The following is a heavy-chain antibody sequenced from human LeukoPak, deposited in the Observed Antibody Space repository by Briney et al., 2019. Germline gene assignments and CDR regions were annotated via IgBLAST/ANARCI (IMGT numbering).Heavy chain of an antibody. CDR2: INPNSGGT. V-gene: IGHV1-2*02. CDR3: ARGSYDFWSGYRSFDY. Sequence: ASVKVSCKASGYTFTGYYMHWVRQAPGQGLGWMGWINPNSGGTNYAQKFQGRVTMTRDTSISTAYMELSRLRSDDTAVYYCARGSYDFWSGYRSFDYWGQGTLVTVSS. J-gene: IGHJ4*02. CDR1: GYTFTGYY. D-gene: IGHD3-3*01.